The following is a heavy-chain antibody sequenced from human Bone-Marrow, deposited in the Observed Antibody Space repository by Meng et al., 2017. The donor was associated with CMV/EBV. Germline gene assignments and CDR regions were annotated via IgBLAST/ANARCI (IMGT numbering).Heavy chain of an antibody. CDR2: ISYDGSNK. V-gene: IGHV3-30*04. D-gene: IGHD3-16*01. J-gene: IGHJ4*02. CDR3: ARVRHGGHLRYRDFDF. Sequence: GGSLRLSCAASGFTFSSYAMHWVRQAPGKGLEWVAVISYDGSNKYYADSVKGRFTISRDNSKNTLYLQMNSLRAEDTAVYYCARVRHGGHLRYRDFDFWGQGTLVTFSS. CDR1: GFTFSSYA.